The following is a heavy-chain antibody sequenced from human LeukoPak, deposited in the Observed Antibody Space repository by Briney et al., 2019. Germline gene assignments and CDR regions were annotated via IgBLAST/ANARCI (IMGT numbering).Heavy chain of an antibody. V-gene: IGHV3-23*01. CDR3: AKNCGDTCFSSFDL. CDR2: ISGGGGGS. Sequence: GGSLRLSCAASGFTFSNYAMSWVRQAPGKGLEWVSTISGGGGGSYFVDSVKGRFTISRDNFKNTLYLQMSSLRAEDTAVYFCAKNCGDTCFSSFDLWGRGTLVTVSS. J-gene: IGHJ2*01. D-gene: IGHD2-21*01. CDR1: GFTFSNYA.